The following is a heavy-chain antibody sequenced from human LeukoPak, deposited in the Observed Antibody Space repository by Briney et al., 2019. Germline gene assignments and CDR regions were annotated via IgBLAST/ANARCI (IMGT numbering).Heavy chain of an antibody. V-gene: IGHV3-30*18. CDR1: GFTFSSYA. Sequence: TGGSLRLSCAASGFTFSSYAMSWVRQAPGKGLEWVAVISYDGSNKYYADSVKGRFTISRDNSKNTLYLQMNSLRAEDTAVYYCAKDRYDSTGYYKEFDYWGQGTLVTVSS. D-gene: IGHD3-22*01. CDR2: ISYDGSNK. J-gene: IGHJ4*02. CDR3: AKDRYDSTGYYKEFDY.